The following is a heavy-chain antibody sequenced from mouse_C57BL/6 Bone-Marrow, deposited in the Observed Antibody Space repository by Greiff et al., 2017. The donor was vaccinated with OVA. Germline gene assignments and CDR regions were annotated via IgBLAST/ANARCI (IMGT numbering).Heavy chain of an antibody. CDR3: ASPYGYDGFAY. D-gene: IGHD2-2*01. Sequence: EVQLQESGPGLVKPSQSLSLTCSVTGYSITRGYYWNWIRQFPGNKLEWMGYISYDGSNNYNPSLKNRISITRDTSKNQFFLKLNSVTTEDTATYYCASPYGYDGFAYWGQGTLVTVSA. J-gene: IGHJ3*01. CDR1: GYSITRGYY. V-gene: IGHV3-6*01. CDR2: ISYDGSN.